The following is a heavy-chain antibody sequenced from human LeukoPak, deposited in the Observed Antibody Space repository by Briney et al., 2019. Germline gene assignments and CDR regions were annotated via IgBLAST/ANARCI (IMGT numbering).Heavy chain of an antibody. V-gene: IGHV3-33*01. CDR3: ARTRSKFTYYDAFDI. Sequence: PGRSLRLSCAASGFTFSSYGMHWVRQAPGKGLEWVAVIWYDGSNKYYADSVKGRFTIFRDNSKNTLYLQMNSLRAEDTAVYYCARTRSKFTYYDAFDIWGQGTMVTVSS. CDR1: GFTFSSYG. CDR2: IWYDGSNK. D-gene: IGHD3-10*01. J-gene: IGHJ3*02.